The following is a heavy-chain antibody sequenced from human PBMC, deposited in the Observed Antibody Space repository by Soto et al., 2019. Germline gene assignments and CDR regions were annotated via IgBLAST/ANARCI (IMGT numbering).Heavy chain of an antibody. J-gene: IGHJ4*02. CDR3: ASLSDCSGGSCQLDY. CDR1: GGSFSGYY. V-gene: IGHV4-34*01. CDR2: INHSGST. Sequence: SETLSLTCAVYGGSFSGYYWSWIRQPPGKGLEWIGEINHSGSTNYNPSLKSRVTISVDTSKNQFSLKLSSVTAADTAVYYCASLSDCSGGSCQLDYWGQGTLVTVSS. D-gene: IGHD2-15*01.